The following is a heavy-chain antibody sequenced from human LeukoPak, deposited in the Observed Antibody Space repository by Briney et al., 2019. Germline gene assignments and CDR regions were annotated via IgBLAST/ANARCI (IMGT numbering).Heavy chain of an antibody. CDR1: GYTFTGYY. CDR2: INPNSGGT. V-gene: IGHV1-2*06. J-gene: IGHJ4*02. D-gene: IGHD6-19*01. CDR3: ARAAYSSGWCYFDY. Sequence: ASVKVSCKASGYTFTGYYMHWVRQAPGQGLEWMGRINPNSGGTNYAQKFQGRVTMTRDTSISTAYMELRSLRSGDTAVYYCARAAYSSGWCYFDYWGQGTLVTVSS.